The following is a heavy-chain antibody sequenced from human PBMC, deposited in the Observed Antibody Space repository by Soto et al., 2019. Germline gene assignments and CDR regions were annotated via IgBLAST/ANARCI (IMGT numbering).Heavy chain of an antibody. CDR1: GYSFSNYW. CDR2: IYPADSDT. D-gene: IGHD2-15*01. CDR3: ARXFHDNSGGGHYYYGLDV. Sequence: GESLKISCKGSGYSFSNYWIAWVRQMPGKGLEWMGIIYPADSDTRYSPSFQGQVTISADKYISTAYLQWSSLKASDTAMYYCARXFHDNSGGGHYYYGLDVWGLGTTVTVSS. V-gene: IGHV5-51*01. J-gene: IGHJ6*02.